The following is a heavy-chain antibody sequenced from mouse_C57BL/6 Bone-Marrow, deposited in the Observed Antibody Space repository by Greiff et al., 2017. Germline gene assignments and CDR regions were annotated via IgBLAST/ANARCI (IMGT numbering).Heavy chain of an antibody. J-gene: IGHJ3*01. D-gene: IGHD3-2*02. CDR2: INPNNGGT. V-gene: IGHV1-26*01. CDR3: ARWDSSGFAY. Sequence: VQLQQSGPELVKPGASVKISCKASGYTFTDYYMNWVKQSHGKSLEWIGDINPNNGGTSYNQQFKGKATLTVDKSSSTAYMELRSLTSEDSAVYYCARWDSSGFAYWGKGTLVTVYA. CDR1: GYTFTDYY.